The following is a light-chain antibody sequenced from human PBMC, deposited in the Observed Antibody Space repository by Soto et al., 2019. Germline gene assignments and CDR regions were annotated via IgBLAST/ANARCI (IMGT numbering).Light chain of an antibody. J-gene: IGKJ5*01. Sequence: DIQMTQSPSTLSASVGDRVTITCRASQSISSWLAWYQQKPGKAPKLLIYKASSLESGVPSRFSVSGSGTEFTLTISSLQPDDFATYYCQQYNSYSIPFGQGTRLEIK. V-gene: IGKV1-5*03. CDR1: QSISSW. CDR2: KAS. CDR3: QQYNSYSIP.